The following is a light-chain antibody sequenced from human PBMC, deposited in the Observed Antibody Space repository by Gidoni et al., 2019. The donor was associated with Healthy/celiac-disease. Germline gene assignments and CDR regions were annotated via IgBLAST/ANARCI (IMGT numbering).Light chain of an antibody. J-gene: IGLJ1*01. CDR1: SSDVGGYNY. CDR2: DVS. V-gene: IGLV2-14*01. Sequence: QSALTQPASVSGSPGPSITIPCTGPSSDVGGYNYVSWYQQHPGKAPKLMIYDVSNRPSGVSNRFSGSKSGNTASLTISGLQAEDEADYYCSSYTSSSTLGLEGYVFGTGTKVTVL. CDR3: SSYTSSSTLGLEGYV.